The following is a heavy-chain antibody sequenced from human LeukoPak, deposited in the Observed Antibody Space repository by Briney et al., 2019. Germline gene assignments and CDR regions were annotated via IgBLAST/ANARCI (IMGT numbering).Heavy chain of an antibody. D-gene: IGHD6-19*01. CDR3: AKDPPSIAVAGTSYFDY. CDR1: GFTFSSYA. V-gene: IGHV3-23*01. CDR2: ISGSGGST. J-gene: IGHJ4*02. Sequence: GGSLRLSCAASGFTFSSYAMSWVRQAPGKRLEWVSAISGSGGSTYYADSVKGRFTISRDNSKNTLYLQMNSLRAEDTAVYYCAKDPPSIAVAGTSYFDYWGQGTLVTVSS.